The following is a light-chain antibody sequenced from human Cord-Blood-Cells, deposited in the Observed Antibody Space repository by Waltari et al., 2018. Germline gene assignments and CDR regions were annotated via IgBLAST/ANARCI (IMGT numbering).Light chain of an antibody. CDR2: KDS. J-gene: IGLJ2*01. CDR3: QSADSSGTYVV. CDR1: ALPTQY. V-gene: IGLV3-25*02. Sequence: SYELTQPPSVSVPPGQTATITRPGDALPTQYAYWYQQKPGQAPVLVIYKDSERPSGIPERFSGSSSGTTVTLTISGVQAEDEADYYCQSADSSGTYVVFGGGTKLTVL.